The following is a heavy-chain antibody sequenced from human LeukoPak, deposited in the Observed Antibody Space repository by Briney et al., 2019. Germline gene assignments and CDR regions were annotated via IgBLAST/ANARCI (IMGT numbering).Heavy chain of an antibody. CDR1: GSSFNNYW. Sequence: GGSLRLPCAASGSSFNNYWMSWVRQAPGKGLEWVANIKQDGGNEKYYVDSVKGRFTISRDNAKNSLYLQMNSLRAEDTAVYYCARVYSSSSGKNAFDIWGQGTMVTVSS. J-gene: IGHJ3*02. CDR2: IKQDGGNEK. D-gene: IGHD6-6*01. V-gene: IGHV3-7*03. CDR3: ARVYSSSSGKNAFDI.